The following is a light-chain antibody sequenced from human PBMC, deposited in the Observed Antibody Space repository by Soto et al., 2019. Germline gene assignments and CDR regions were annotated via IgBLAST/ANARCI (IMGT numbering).Light chain of an antibody. CDR3: AAWDDSLGAVV. CDR2: LNT. J-gene: IGLJ2*01. Sequence: QSVLTQPPSASATPGQRVTISCSGSSSNIGNNNAYWYQHVPGTAPKLIIHLNTLRPSWVPDRFSGSKSGTSASLAISGLQSDDDSDYYCAAWDDSLGAVVFGGGTKLTVL. V-gene: IGLV1-47*02. CDR1: SSNIGNNN.